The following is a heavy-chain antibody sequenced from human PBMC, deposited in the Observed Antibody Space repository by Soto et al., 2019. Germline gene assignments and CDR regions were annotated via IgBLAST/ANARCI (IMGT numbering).Heavy chain of an antibody. Sequence: PGESLKISCKGPGYSFTSYWIGWVRQMPGKGLEWMGIIYPGDSDTRYSPSFQGQVTISADKSISTAYLQWSSLKASDTAMYYCARSVDTAMVTGEYYFDYWGQGTLVTVSS. D-gene: IGHD5-18*01. CDR1: GYSFTSYW. CDR2: IYPGDSDT. J-gene: IGHJ4*02. CDR3: ARSVDTAMVTGEYYFDY. V-gene: IGHV5-51*01.